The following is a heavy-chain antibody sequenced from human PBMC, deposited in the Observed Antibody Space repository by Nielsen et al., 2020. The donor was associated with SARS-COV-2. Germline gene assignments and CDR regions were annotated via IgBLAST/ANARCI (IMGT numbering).Heavy chain of an antibody. CDR3: ARGGIALVRGTPERFDP. CDR2: MNTNTGDP. CDR1: GYTFSHYV. Sequence: SVKVSCKASGYTFSHYVINWVRQAPGQGLEWMGWMNTNTGDPMYAQDFTGRFVFSLDSSVSTAYPHISGLKPEDTAVYYCARGGIALVRGTPERFDPWGQGTLVTVSS. J-gene: IGHJ5*02. V-gene: IGHV7-4-1*02. D-gene: IGHD3-10*01.